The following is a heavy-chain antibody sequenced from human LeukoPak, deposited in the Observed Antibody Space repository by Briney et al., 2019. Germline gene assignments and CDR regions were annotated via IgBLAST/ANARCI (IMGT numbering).Heavy chain of an antibody. CDR3: ARGDYGDYEPLGDY. V-gene: IGHV1-2*02. CDR2: INPNSGGT. CDR1: GYTFTGYY. J-gene: IGHJ4*02. D-gene: IGHD4-17*01. Sequence: ASVKVSCKASGYTFTGYYMHWVRQAPGQGLEWTGWINPNSGGTNYAQKFQGRVTMTRDTSISTAYMELSRLRSDDTAVYYCARGDYGDYEPLGDYWGQGTLVTVSS.